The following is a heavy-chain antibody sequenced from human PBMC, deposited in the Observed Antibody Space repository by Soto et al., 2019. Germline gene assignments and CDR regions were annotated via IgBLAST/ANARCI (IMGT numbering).Heavy chain of an antibody. Sequence: AETLSLTCTVSGCSISSYYWSWIRQPPGKGLEWIGYIYYSGITNSKPSLKRRVTISVDTSKNQFSLKLSSVSAADTAVYYCARVLFGAIHWFDPWGQGTMVTVSS. D-gene: IGHD3-10*02. CDR3: ARVLFGAIHWFDP. CDR2: IYYSGIT. CDR1: GCSISSYY. V-gene: IGHV4-59*01. J-gene: IGHJ5*02.